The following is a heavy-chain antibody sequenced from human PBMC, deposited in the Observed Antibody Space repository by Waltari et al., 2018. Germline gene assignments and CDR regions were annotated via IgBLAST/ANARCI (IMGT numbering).Heavy chain of an antibody. Sequence: QVQLVESGGGVVQPGGSLRLSCAASGFTFSNFGIHWVRQAPGKGLGWVAFTQYDGDNKYYADSVKGRFTISRDNSKNTLYLQMNSLRAEDTAVYYCTNSYGPFWGQGTLVTVSS. D-gene: IGHD5-18*01. V-gene: IGHV3-30*02. CDR3: TNSYGPF. CDR2: TQYDGDNK. CDR1: GFTFSNFG. J-gene: IGHJ4*02.